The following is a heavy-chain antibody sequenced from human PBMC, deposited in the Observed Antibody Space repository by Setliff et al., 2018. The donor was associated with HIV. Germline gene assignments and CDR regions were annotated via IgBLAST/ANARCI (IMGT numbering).Heavy chain of an antibody. J-gene: IGHJ3*02. CDR3: ARYKCINFACVGFDI. V-gene: IGHV4-39*07. Sequence: PSETLSLTCTVSGGSISRSRNYWGWIRQPPGKGLEWIGSIFYSGDTDYNPSLKSRVTISLDTARNQFSLELTSVTATDTAVYYCARYKCINFACVGFDIWGQGTVVTVSS. CDR1: GGSISRSRNY. D-gene: IGHD3-9*01. CDR2: IFYSGDT.